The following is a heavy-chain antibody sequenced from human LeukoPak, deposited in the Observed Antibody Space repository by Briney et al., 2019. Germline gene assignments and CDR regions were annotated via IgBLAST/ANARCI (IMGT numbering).Heavy chain of an antibody. J-gene: IGHJ4*02. Sequence: GGSLRLSCVASGLTFSPYSMNWVRQAPGKGLEWVSVIYSDGDTYYVDSVKGRFTISRDNTKNTLYLQMNSLRAEDTAVYYCARGPWASFDYWGQGTLVTVSS. CDR1: GLTFSPYS. CDR3: ARGPWASFDY. V-gene: IGHV3-66*01. CDR2: IYSDGDT. D-gene: IGHD3-16*01.